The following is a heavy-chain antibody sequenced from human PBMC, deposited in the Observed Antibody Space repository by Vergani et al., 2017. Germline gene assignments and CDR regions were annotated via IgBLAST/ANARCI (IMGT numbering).Heavy chain of an antibody. CDR1: GFTFDDYA. D-gene: IGHD6-19*01. CDR3: ARENRIAVAGTCWFDS. V-gene: IGHV3-48*03. CDR2: ISSSGSTI. Sequence: EVQLVESGGGLVQPGRSLRLSCAASGFTFDDYAMHWVRQAPGKGLEWVSYISSSGSTIYYADSVKGRFTISSDNAKNSLYLQMNSLRAEDTAVYYCARENRIAVAGTCWFDSWGQGTLVTVSS. J-gene: IGHJ5*01.